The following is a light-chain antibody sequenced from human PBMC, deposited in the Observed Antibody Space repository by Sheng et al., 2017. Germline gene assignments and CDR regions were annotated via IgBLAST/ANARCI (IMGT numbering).Light chain of an antibody. CDR1: QSVSSN. Sequence: EIVLTQSPGTLSLSPGERATLSCRASQSVSSNLAWYQQKPGQAPRLLIYGASTRATGIPARFSGSGSGTEFTLTISGLQSEDFAVYYCQQYKNWPTWTFGQGTKVEIK. J-gene: IGKJ1*01. V-gene: IGKV3-15*01. CDR3: QQYKNWPTWT. CDR2: GAS.